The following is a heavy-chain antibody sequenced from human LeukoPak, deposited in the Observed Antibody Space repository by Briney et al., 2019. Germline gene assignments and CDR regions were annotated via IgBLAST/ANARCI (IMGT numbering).Heavy chain of an antibody. D-gene: IGHD4-17*01. CDR3: ARLPLAYGDYVGYYYGMDV. V-gene: IGHV4-39*01. CDR1: GGSISSSSYY. Sequence: SETLSLTCTVSGGSISSSSYYWGWIRQPPGKGLEWIGSIFYSGNTCYNPSLKSRVTISVDTSKNQFSLKLSSVTAADTAVYYCARLPLAYGDYVGYYYGMDVWGQGTTVTVSS. CDR2: IFYSGNT. J-gene: IGHJ6*02.